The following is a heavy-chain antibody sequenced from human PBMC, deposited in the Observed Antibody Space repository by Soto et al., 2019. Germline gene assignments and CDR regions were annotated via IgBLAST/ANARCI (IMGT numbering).Heavy chain of an antibody. Sequence: QVQLVQSGAEVKNPGSSVKVSCTASGYRYSVYAIHWVRQAPGQGLEWMGGLIPIYDTANYAQQFQGRVMITADKSTSTVYMELSSLRSEDTAVYYCARLRDPHLDYYGMDVWGKGTTVTVSS. J-gene: IGHJ6*04. CDR2: LIPIYDTA. CDR1: GYRYSVYA. V-gene: IGHV1-69*06. CDR3: ARLRDPHLDYYGMDV.